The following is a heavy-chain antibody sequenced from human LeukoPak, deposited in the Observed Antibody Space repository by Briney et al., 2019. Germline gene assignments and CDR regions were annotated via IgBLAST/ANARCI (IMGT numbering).Heavy chain of an antibody. V-gene: IGHV3-30*02. CDR2: IRYDGSNK. Sequence: GGSLRLSCAASGFTFSSYGMHWVRQAPGKGLEWVAFIRYDGSNKYYADSVKGRFTISRDNSKNTLYLQMNSLRAKDTAVYYCAGVNPYYYDSSGYHAAFDIWGQGTMVTVSS. CDR1: GFTFSSYG. CDR3: AGVNPYYYDSSGYHAAFDI. D-gene: IGHD3-22*01. J-gene: IGHJ3*02.